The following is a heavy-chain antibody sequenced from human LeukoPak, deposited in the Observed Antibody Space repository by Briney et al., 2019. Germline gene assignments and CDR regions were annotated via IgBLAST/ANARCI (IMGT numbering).Heavy chain of an antibody. J-gene: IGHJ3*01. D-gene: IGHD3-3*02. CDR1: GDSISSYY. CDR3: ARGVISTDAFDV. Sequence: SETLSLTCTVSGDSISSYYWSWIRQPPGKGLEWIGYIYYSGSTIYNPSLKSRVTMSLDTSKNQFSLKLRSVTTADTAVYYCARGVISTDAFDVWGQGTMVTVSS. V-gene: IGHV4-59*01. CDR2: IYYSGST.